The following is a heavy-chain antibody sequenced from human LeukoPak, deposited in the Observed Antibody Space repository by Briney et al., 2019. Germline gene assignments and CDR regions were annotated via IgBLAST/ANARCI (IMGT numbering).Heavy chain of an antibody. CDR2: IAHSGAI. J-gene: IGHJ4*02. Sequence: SETLSLTCIVSGGSISRYSWNWIRQSPGKGLEWIGYIAHSGAIGYKSSLKSRVTISVDTSKNQLSLRLTSVTAADTAVYYCARWDDSAWAFGNWGPGTLVTVSS. V-gene: IGHV4-59*08. CDR1: GGSISRYS. D-gene: IGHD6-19*01. CDR3: ARWDDSAWAFGN.